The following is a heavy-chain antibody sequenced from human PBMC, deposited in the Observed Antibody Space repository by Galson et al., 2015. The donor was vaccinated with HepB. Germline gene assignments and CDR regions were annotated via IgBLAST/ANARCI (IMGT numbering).Heavy chain of an antibody. CDR2: ISGSGGST. J-gene: IGHJ3*02. CDR3: AKARSMIVVVGVGFDI. Sequence: SLRLSCAASGFTFSSYAMSWVRQAPGKGLEWVSAISGSGGSTYYADSVKGRFTISRDNSKNTLYLQMNSLRAEDTAVYYCAKARSMIVVVGVGFDIWGQGTMVTVSS. D-gene: IGHD3-22*01. CDR1: GFTFSSYA. V-gene: IGHV3-23*01.